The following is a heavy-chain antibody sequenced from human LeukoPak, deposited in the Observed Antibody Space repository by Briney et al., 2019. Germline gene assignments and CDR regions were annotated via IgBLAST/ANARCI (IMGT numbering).Heavy chain of an antibody. J-gene: IGHJ3*02. Sequence: SETLSLTCTVSGGSISSGDYYWSWIRQPPGKGLEWIGYIYYSGSTYYNPSLKSRATISVDTSKNQFSLKLSSVTAADTAVYYCARAGPLDAFDIWGQGTMVTVSS. CDR2: IYYSGST. CDR3: ARAGPLDAFDI. CDR1: GGSISSGDYY. V-gene: IGHV4-30-4*01. D-gene: IGHD7-27*01.